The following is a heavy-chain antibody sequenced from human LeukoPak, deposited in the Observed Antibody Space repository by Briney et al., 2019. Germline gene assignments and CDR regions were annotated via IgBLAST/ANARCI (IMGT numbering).Heavy chain of an antibody. Sequence: SETLSLTCTVSGGSISSSSYYWGWIRQPPGKGLEWIGSIYYSGSTYYNPSLKSRVTISVDTSKSQFSLKLSSVTAADTAVYYCARDSASVGYSYGWDYWGQGTLVTVSS. J-gene: IGHJ4*02. CDR1: GGSISSSSYY. V-gene: IGHV4-39*07. CDR3: ARDSASVGYSYGWDY. D-gene: IGHD5-18*01. CDR2: IYYSGST.